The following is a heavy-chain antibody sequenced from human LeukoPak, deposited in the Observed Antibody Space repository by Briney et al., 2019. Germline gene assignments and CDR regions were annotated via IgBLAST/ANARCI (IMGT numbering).Heavy chain of an antibody. J-gene: IGHJ4*02. CDR1: GGSVNNVNNY. CDR3: ASIRGDYYDSSGYIGY. D-gene: IGHD3-22*01. CDR2: VYNSGST. V-gene: IGHV4-61*10. Sequence: PSETLSLTCTASGGSVNNVNNYWSWIRQPAGMGLEWIGRVYNSGSTDYNPSLKSRVTMSIDTSKNQFSLKLSSVTAADTAVYYCASIRGDYYDSSGYIGYWGQGTLVTVSS.